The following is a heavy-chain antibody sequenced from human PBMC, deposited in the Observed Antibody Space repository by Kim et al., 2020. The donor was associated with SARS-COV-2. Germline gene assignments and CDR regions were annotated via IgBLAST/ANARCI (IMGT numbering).Heavy chain of an antibody. CDR2: IYYSGST. CDR1: GGSISSSSYY. D-gene: IGHD6-13*01. Sequence: SETLSLTCTVSGGSISSSSYYWGWIRQPPGKGLEWIGSIYYSGSTYYNPSLKSRVTISVDTSKNQFSLKLSSVTAADTAVYYCARQTRRAAANLDYWGQGTLVTVSS. CDR3: ARQTRRAAANLDY. V-gene: IGHV4-39*01. J-gene: IGHJ4*02.